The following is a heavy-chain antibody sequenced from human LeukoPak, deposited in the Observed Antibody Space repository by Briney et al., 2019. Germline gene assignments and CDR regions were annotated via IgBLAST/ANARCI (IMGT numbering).Heavy chain of an antibody. CDR2: IYYSGST. Sequence: PSETLSLTCTVSGGSISSSSYYWGWIRQPPGKGLEWIESIYYSGSTYYNPSLKSRVTISVDTSKNQFSLKLSSVTAADTAVYYCARLAYYYDSSGHDAFDIWGQGTMVTVSS. V-gene: IGHV4-39*01. CDR1: GGSISSSSYY. D-gene: IGHD3-22*01. J-gene: IGHJ3*02. CDR3: ARLAYYYDSSGHDAFDI.